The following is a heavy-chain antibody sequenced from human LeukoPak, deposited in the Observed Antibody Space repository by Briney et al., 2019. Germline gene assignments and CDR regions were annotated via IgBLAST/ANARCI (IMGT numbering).Heavy chain of an antibody. CDR3: ARGKPWGIAAGDY. CDR1: GGTFSSYA. D-gene: IGHD6-13*01. J-gene: IGHJ4*02. Sequence: GASVKVSCKASGGTFSSYAINWVRQATGQGLEWMGWMNPNSGNTGYAQKFQGRVTMTRNTSISTAYMELSSLRSEDTAVYYCARGKPWGIAAGDYWGQGTLVTVSS. CDR2: MNPNSGNT. V-gene: IGHV1-8*02.